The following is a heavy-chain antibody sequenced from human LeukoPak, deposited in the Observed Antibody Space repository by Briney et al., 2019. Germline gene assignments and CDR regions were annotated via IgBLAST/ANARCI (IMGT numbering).Heavy chain of an antibody. V-gene: IGHV1-69*04. CDR2: IIPILGIA. CDR3: ARDKSGSSSWYHNWFDP. Sequence: SVKVSCKASGGTFSSYAISWVRQAPGQGLEWMGRIIPILGIANYAQKFQGRVTITADKSTSTAYMELSSLRSEDTAVYYCARDKSGSSSWYHNWFDPWGQGTLVTVPS. CDR1: GGTFSSYA. D-gene: IGHD6-13*01. J-gene: IGHJ5*02.